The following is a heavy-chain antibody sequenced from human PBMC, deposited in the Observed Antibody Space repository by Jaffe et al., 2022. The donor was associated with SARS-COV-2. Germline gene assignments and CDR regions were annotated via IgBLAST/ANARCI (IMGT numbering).Heavy chain of an antibody. CDR2: ISSSSSTI. CDR3: ARGGPLGIPYYYYYMDV. J-gene: IGHJ6*03. V-gene: IGHV3-48*01. D-gene: IGHD7-27*01. Sequence: EVQLVESGGGLVQPGGSLRLSCAASGFTFSSYSMNWVRQAPGKGLEWVSYISSSSSTIYYADSVKGRFTISRDNAKNSLYLQMNSLRAEDTAVYYCARGGPLGIPYYYYYMDVWGKGTTVTVSS. CDR1: GFTFSSYS.